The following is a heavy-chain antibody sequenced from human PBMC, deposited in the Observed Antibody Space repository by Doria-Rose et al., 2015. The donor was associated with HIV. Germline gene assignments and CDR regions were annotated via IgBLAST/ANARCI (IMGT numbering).Heavy chain of an antibody. D-gene: IGHD6-13*01. Sequence: QVTSKESGPVLVKPTETLTLTCTVSGVSLSSPGMGVSWIRQPPGKALEWLANIFSDDERSYKTSLKSRLTISRGTSKSQVVLTMTDTDPVDTATYYCARIKSSRWYHKYYFDFWGQGTLVIVSA. CDR2: IFSDDER. CDR1: GVSLSSPGMG. CDR3: ARIKSSRWYHKYYFDF. V-gene: IGHV2-26*01. J-gene: IGHJ4*02.